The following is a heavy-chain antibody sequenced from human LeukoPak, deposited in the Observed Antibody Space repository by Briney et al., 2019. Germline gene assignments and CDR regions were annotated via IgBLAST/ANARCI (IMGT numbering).Heavy chain of an antibody. D-gene: IGHD5-18*01. Sequence: SETLSLTCTVSGGSISSYYWSWIRQPPGKGLEWIGYIYYSGSTNYNPSLKSRVTISVDPSKNQFSLKLSSVTAADTAVYYCARGGRGYSYVYWGQGTLVTVSS. CDR1: GGSISSYY. CDR3: ARGGRGYSYVY. V-gene: IGHV4-59*12. J-gene: IGHJ4*02. CDR2: IYYSGST.